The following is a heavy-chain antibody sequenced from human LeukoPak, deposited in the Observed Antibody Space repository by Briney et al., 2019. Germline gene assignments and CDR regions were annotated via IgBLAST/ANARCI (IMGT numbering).Heavy chain of an antibody. CDR1: GGSISSGGYY. V-gene: IGHV4-31*03. D-gene: IGHD6-13*01. CDR2: IYYSGST. Sequence: SQTLSLTCTDSGGSISSGGYYWSWIRQHPGKGLEWIGYIYYSGSTYYNPSLKSRVTISVDTSKNQFSLKLSSVTAADTAVYYCARGLVVPAARIAAAGTGALVWFDPWGQGTLVTVSS. J-gene: IGHJ5*02. CDR3: ARGLVVPAARIAAAGTGALVWFDP.